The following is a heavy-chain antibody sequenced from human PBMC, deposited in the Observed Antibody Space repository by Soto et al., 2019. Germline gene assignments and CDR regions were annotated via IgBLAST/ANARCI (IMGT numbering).Heavy chain of an antibody. CDR3: TAEVASGY. D-gene: IGHD2-21*02. CDR1: GFTVSTYG. V-gene: IGHV3-30*03. J-gene: IGHJ4*02. CDR2: ISRDGGTK. Sequence: QVQLVESGGGVVQPGRSLRLSCAVSGFTVSTYGMHWVRQAPGKGLEWVAVISRDGGTKYYADSAKGRFTISIDNSRNTLFLEMNSLRGDDMAVYYCTAEVASGYWGQGTLVTVSS.